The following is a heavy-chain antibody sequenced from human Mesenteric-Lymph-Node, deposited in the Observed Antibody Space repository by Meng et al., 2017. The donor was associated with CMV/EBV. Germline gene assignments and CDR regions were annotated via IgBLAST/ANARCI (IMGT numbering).Heavy chain of an antibody. J-gene: IGHJ4*02. V-gene: IGHV3-15*01. CDR1: GFTFDNTY. CDR2: IKSKTDGGTT. D-gene: IGHD3-22*01. CDR3: TTDPRITMIFY. Sequence: GESLKISCTASGFTFDNTYMSWVRQAPGKGLEWVGRIKSKTDGGTTDYAAPVKGRFTISRDDSKNTLYLQMNSLKTEDTAVYYCTTDPRITMIFYWGQGALVTVSS.